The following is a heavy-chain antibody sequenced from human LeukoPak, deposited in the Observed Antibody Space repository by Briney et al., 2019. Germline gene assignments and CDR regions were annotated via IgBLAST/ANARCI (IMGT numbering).Heavy chain of an antibody. CDR3: AKGWEVSGGWFDP. V-gene: IGHV4-59*08. CDR2: IYYSGST. D-gene: IGHD1-26*01. J-gene: IGHJ5*02. CDR1: GGSISTYY. Sequence: SETLSLTCTVSGGSISTYYWTWIRQPPGKGLEWIGYIYYSGSTNYNPSLKSRVTISVDTSKNQFSLKLNSVTAADTAVYYCAKGWEVSGGWFDPWGQGTLVTVSS.